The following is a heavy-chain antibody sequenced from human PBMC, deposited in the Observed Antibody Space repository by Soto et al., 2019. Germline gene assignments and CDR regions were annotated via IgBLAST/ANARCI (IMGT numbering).Heavy chain of an antibody. Sequence: KVSFKASGGTFSSYAISWVRQAPGQGLEWMGGIIPIFGTANYAQKFQGRVTITADKSTSTAYMELSSLRSEDTAVYYCARDMGIAVAGTDYWGQGTLVPSPQ. D-gene: IGHD6-19*01. J-gene: IGHJ4*02. CDR3: ARDMGIAVAGTDY. CDR1: GGTFSSYA. V-gene: IGHV1-69*06. CDR2: IIPIFGTA.